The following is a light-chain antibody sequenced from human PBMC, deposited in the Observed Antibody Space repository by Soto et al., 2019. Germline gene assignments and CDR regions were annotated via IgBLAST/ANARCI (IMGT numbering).Light chain of an antibody. CDR2: EVS. CDR1: SSDVGGYNY. J-gene: IGLJ2*01. V-gene: IGLV2-14*01. CDR3: SSYTSSSVV. Sequence: QSALTQPSSVSGSPGQSITISCTGTSSDVGGYNYVSWYQQHPGKAPKLMIYEVSNRPSGGSNRFSGSKSGNTASLTISGLQAEDAADYYCSSYTSSSVVFGGGTKLTVL.